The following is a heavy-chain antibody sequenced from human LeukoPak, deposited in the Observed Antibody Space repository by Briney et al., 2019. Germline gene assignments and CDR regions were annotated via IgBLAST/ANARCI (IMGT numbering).Heavy chain of an antibody. Sequence: EASVKVSCKASGYTFTGYYMHWVRQAPGQGLEWMGRINPNSGGTNYAQKFQGRVTMTWDTSISTAYMELSRLRSDDTAVYYCATTHTGITGPNWFDPWGQGTLVTVSS. J-gene: IGHJ5*02. CDR2: INPNSGGT. D-gene: IGHD1-20*01. V-gene: IGHV1-2*06. CDR3: ATTHTGITGPNWFDP. CDR1: GYTFTGYY.